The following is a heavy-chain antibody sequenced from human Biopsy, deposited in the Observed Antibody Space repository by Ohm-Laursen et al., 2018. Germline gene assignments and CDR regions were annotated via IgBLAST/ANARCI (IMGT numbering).Heavy chain of an antibody. D-gene: IGHD3-10*01. Sequence: SVKVSCKASGGTSSNFAINWVRQAPGQGLEWVGRIFPIVGIEDHALKFKDRITINADESTNTAYMELSSLRSEDTAIYYCARGSGSYSRVMDVWGRGTTVIVSS. CDR2: IFPIVGIE. CDR1: GGTSSNFA. CDR3: ARGSGSYSRVMDV. V-gene: IGHV1-69*04. J-gene: IGHJ6*02.